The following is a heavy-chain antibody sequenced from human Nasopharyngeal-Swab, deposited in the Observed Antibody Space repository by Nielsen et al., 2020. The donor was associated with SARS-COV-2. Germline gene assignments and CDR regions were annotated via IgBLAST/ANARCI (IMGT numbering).Heavy chain of an antibody. D-gene: IGHD5-12*01. Sequence: GESLKISCAASGFTFSIYSMNWVRQAPGKGLEWVSYISSSSSTIYYADSVKGRFTISRDNAKNSLYLQMNSLRDEDTAVYYCARGATSSGYDPYYYYGMDVWGQGTTVTVSS. CDR1: GFTFSIYS. CDR3: ARGATSSGYDPYYYYGMDV. CDR2: ISSSSSTI. V-gene: IGHV3-48*02. J-gene: IGHJ6*02.